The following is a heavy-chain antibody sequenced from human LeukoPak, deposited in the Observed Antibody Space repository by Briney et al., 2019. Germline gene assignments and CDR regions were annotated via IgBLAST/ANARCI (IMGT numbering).Heavy chain of an antibody. CDR1: GGSISSYY. J-gene: IGHJ6*03. V-gene: IGHV4-34*01. CDR2: INHSVST. CDR3: ARTPRWVYYYYYMDV. Sequence: SETLSLTCTVSGGSISSYYWNWIRQPPGKGLEWSGEINHSVSTNYNPSLKSRVTISVGTSKNQFSLKLSSVTAADTAVYYCARTPRWVYYYYYMDVWGKGTTVTVSS. D-gene: IGHD6-13*01.